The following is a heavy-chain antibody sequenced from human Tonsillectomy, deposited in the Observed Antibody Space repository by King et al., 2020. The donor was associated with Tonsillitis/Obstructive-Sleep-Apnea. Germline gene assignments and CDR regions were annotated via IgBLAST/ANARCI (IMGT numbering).Heavy chain of an antibody. Sequence: QLQESGPGLVKPSGTLSLTCAVSGGSISSRNWWSWVRQPPGKGLEWIGEIYHSGSTNYNPSLKSRVTISVDKSKNQFSLKLSSVTAADTAVYYCARDREGYGSGWSDFDYWGEGTLVTVSS. J-gene: IGHJ4*02. D-gene: IGHD6-19*01. CDR2: IYHSGST. CDR1: GGSISSRNW. CDR3: ARDREGYGSGWSDFDY. V-gene: IGHV4-4*02.